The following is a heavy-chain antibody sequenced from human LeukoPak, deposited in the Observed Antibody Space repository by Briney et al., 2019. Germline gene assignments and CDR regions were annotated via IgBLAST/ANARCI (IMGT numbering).Heavy chain of an antibody. CDR2: IIPIFGTA. CDR3: ARGLDYYDSSGYYTLYYYYGMDV. Sequence: SVKVSCKASGGTFSSYSISWVRQAPGQGLEWMGGIIPIFGTANYAQKFQGRVTITADESTSTAYMELSSLRSEDTAVYYCARGLDYYDSSGYYTLYYYYGMDVWGQGTTVTVSS. V-gene: IGHV1-69*13. D-gene: IGHD3-22*01. J-gene: IGHJ6*02. CDR1: GGTFSSYS.